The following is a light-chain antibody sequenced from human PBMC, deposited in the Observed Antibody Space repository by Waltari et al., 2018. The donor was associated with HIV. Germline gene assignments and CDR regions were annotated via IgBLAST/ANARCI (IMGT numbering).Light chain of an antibody. CDR2: SNN. Sequence: QSVLTQPPSASGTPGQRVTISCSGSSSKIGSNTVNWYQQHPGTAPKLLIYSNNQRPSGVPDRFSGSKSGTSASLAISGLQSEDEADYYCAAWHDSLNGSWVFGGGTKLTVL. CDR3: AAWHDSLNGSWV. J-gene: IGLJ3*02. V-gene: IGLV1-44*01. CDR1: SSKIGSNT.